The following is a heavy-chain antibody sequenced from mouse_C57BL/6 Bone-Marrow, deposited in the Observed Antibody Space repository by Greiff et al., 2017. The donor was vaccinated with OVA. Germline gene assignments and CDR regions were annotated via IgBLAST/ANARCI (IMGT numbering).Heavy chain of an antibody. Sequence: EVKLVESGAELVKPGASVKLSCTASGFNINDYYMHWVKQSPVQGLEWIGRIDPEDGETKYAPKFQGKATITADTSSSTAYLQLSSLTSEDTAVYYCAGEYCGSSSYYYAMDYWGQGTSVTVSS. J-gene: IGHJ4*01. D-gene: IGHD1-1*01. CDR1: GFNINDYY. CDR2: IDPEDGET. V-gene: IGHV14-2*01. CDR3: AGEYCGSSSYYYAMDY.